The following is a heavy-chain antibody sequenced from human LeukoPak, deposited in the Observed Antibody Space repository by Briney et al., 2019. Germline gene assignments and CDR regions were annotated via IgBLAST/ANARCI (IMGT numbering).Heavy chain of an antibody. D-gene: IGHD3-10*01. CDR3: GRDWDGVRGVKIDS. CDR2: ISYDGSNK. V-gene: IGHV3-30-3*01. Sequence: PGGSLRLSCAASGFTFSNYAMHWVRQAPGKGLEWVAVISYDGSNKYYADSVRGRFTISRDNSKNTLYLQMNSLRAEDMAVYYCGRDWDGVRGVKIDSWGQETLVIVSS. CDR1: GFTFSNYA. J-gene: IGHJ4*02.